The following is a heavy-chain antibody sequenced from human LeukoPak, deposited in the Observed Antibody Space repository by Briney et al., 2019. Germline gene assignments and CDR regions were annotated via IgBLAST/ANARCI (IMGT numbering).Heavy chain of an antibody. CDR2: IYYSGST. CDR1: GGSISSYY. D-gene: IGHD1-26*01. V-gene: IGHV4-59*01. CDR3: ARAGLLSGSNYPSYYYYYMDV. J-gene: IGHJ6*03. Sequence: SETLSLTCTVSGGSISSYYWGCIRQPPGKGLEWIGYIYYSGSTNCNPSLKSRVTISVDTSKNQFSLKMSSVTAADKAVYYCARAGLLSGSNYPSYYYYYMDVWGKGTTVTVSS.